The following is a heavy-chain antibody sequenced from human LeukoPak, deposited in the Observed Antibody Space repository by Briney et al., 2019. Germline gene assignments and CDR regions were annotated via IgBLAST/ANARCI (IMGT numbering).Heavy chain of an antibody. J-gene: IGHJ4*02. CDR1: GGSISSSSYY. CDR3: ARVSVAIDY. V-gene: IGHV4-39*07. Sequence: SSETLSLTCTVSGGSISSSSYYWGWIRQPPGKGLEWIGSIYYSGSTYYNPSLKSRVTISVDTSKNQFSLKLSSVTAADTAVYYCARVSVAIDYWGQGTLVTVSS. CDR2: IYYSGST.